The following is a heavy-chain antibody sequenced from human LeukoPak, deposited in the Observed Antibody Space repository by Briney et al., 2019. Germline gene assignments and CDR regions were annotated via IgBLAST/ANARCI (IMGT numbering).Heavy chain of an antibody. CDR3: ARDSLSYGDYGDAFDI. Sequence: PGGSLRLSCSTSGFTFSSYNMYWGRQAPREGLEWGSSISSSSSYIYYADSVKGRFTISRDNAKNSLYLQMNSLRAEDTAVYYCARDSLSYGDYGDAFDIWGQGTMVTVSS. CDR2: ISSSSSYI. D-gene: IGHD4-17*01. V-gene: IGHV3-21*01. J-gene: IGHJ3*02. CDR1: GFTFSSYN.